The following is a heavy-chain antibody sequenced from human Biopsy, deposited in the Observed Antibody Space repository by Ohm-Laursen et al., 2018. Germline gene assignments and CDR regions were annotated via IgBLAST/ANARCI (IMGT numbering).Heavy chain of an antibody. J-gene: IGHJ6*02. Sequence: SLRLSCAASGFSFSDYHMRWIRQAPGRGLEWVSYISGGGTIYYGDSMKGRVTISRDNAKNSLYLQMHSLRAEDTAVYYCARDTRWGPHSMDVRGRGTTVTVSS. V-gene: IGHV3-11*01. D-gene: IGHD3-16*01. CDR2: ISGGGTI. CDR1: GFSFSDYH. CDR3: ARDTRWGPHSMDV.